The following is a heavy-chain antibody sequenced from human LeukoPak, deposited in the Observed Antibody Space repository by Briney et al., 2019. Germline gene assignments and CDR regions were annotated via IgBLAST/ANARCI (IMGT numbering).Heavy chain of an antibody. V-gene: IGHV3-53*01. Sequence: PGGSLRLSCAASGFTVSSNYMSWVRQAPGKGLEWVSVIYSGGSTYYADSVKGRFTISRDNSKNTLYLQMNSLRAEDTAVYYCARPWNSGERGNDAFDIWGQGTMVTVSS. CDR1: GFTVSSNY. D-gene: IGHD6-25*01. CDR3: ARPWNSGERGNDAFDI. J-gene: IGHJ3*02. CDR2: IYSGGST.